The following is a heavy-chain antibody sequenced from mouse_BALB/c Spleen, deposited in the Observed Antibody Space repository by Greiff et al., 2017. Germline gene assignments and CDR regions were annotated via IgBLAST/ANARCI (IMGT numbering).Heavy chain of an antibody. D-gene: IGHD2-14*01. CDR1: GFTFSDFY. Sequence: EVKVVKSGGGLVQPGGSLRLSCATSGFTFSDFYMEWVRQPPGKRLEWIAASRNKANDYTTEYSASVKGRFIVSRDTSQSILYLQMNALRAEDTAIYYCARDAGYDEGFDYWGQGTTLTVSS. J-gene: IGHJ2*01. CDR3: ARDAGYDEGFDY. CDR2: SRNKANDYTT. V-gene: IGHV7-1*02.